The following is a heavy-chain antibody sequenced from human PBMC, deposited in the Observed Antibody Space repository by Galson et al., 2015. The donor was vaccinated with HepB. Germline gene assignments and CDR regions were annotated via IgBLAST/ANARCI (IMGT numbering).Heavy chain of an antibody. CDR1: GYTFTNYD. J-gene: IGHJ4*02. Sequence: SVKVSCKVYGYTFTNYDISWVRQAPGQGLEWMGRISGYHGTTNYAQKFQDRVTMSTDTSASTAYMELRSLRSDDTAVYYCARDYGSLYWGQGTLVTVSS. CDR2: ISGYHGTT. D-gene: IGHD3-10*01. V-gene: IGHV1-18*04. CDR3: ARDYGSLY.